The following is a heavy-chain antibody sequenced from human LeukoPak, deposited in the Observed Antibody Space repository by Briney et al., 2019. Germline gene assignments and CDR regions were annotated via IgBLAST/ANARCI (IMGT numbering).Heavy chain of an antibody. CDR1: GFSFSSYA. J-gene: IGHJ4*02. V-gene: IGHV3-23*01. CDR2: MSSSDDGR. Sequence: GSLRLSCATSGFSFSSYAMSWVRQAPGKGLEWVSAMSSSDDGRYYAASVRGRFTISRDNSKNTLYLQMNSLRAEDTAVYYCAKDNVDYVWAGAEDYWGQGTLVTVSS. CDR3: AKDNVDYVWAGAEDY. D-gene: IGHD3-16*01.